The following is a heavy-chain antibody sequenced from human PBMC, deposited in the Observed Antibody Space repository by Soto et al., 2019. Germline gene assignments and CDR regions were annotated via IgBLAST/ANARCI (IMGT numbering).Heavy chain of an antibody. CDR1: GCPLTELS. J-gene: IGHJ6*02. D-gene: IGHD2-2*01. V-gene: IGHV1-24*01. CDR3: ATRRDIVVVPAATPYYYGMDV. Sequence: VKVSCKVSGCPLTELSMHWVRQAPGKGLEWMGGFDPEDGETIYAQKFQGRVTMTEDTSTDTAYMELSSLRSEDTAVYYCATRRDIVVVPAATPYYYGMDVWGQGTTVTVSS. CDR2: FDPEDGET.